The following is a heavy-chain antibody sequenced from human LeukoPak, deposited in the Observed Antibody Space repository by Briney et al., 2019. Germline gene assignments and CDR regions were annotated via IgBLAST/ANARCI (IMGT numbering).Heavy chain of an antibody. J-gene: IGHJ3*02. CDR2: IGGSGTKT. CDR3: ARGGLIQRHAFDI. V-gene: IGHV3-23*01. D-gene: IGHD1-1*01. CDR1: GFTFTKYA. Sequence: GGSLRLSCAASGFTFTKYAMSWVRQAAGKGLEWVSAIGGSGTKTFYAESVKGRFTISRDNAKNSLYLQMSSLRGEDTALYYCARGGLIQRHAFDIWGQGTMVTVSS.